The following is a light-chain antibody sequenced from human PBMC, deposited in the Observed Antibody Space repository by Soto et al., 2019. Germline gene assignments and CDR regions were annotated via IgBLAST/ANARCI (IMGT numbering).Light chain of an antibody. Sequence: DIQLTQSPSFLSASVGDRVTXTXRASQGISSYLAWYQQRPGKAPKLLIYAASTLQSGVPSRFSGSGSGTEFTLTISSLQPEDFATFYCQQLNSYPRTFGQGTKLEIK. CDR3: QQLNSYPRT. CDR2: AAS. CDR1: QGISSY. J-gene: IGKJ2*01. V-gene: IGKV1-9*01.